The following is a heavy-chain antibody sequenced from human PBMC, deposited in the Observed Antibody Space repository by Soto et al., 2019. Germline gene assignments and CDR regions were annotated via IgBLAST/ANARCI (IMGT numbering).Heavy chain of an antibody. V-gene: IGHV3-49*03. Sequence: GVLRLSCTASGFTFGDYAMSWFRQAPGKGLEWVGFIRSKAYGGTTHYAASVKGRFTISRDDSKSIAYLQMNSLKTEDTAVYYCSTNYYDSSGYDNWFDPWGQGTLVTVSS. CDR3: STNYYDSSGYDNWFDP. D-gene: IGHD3-22*01. J-gene: IGHJ5*02. CDR2: IRSKAYGGTT. CDR1: GFTFGDYA.